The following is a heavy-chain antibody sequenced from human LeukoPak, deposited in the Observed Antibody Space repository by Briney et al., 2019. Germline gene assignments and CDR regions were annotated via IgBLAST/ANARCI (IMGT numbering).Heavy chain of an antibody. CDR1: GFTFDDYA. V-gene: IGHV3-9*01. Sequence: LGGSLRLSCAASGFTFDDYAMHWVRQAPGKGLEWVSGISWNSGSIGYADSVKGRFTISRDNAKNSLYLQMNSLRAEDTALYYCAKDLGSSWYLNAFDIWGQGTMVTVSS. J-gene: IGHJ3*02. CDR2: ISWNSGSI. D-gene: IGHD6-13*01. CDR3: AKDLGSSWYLNAFDI.